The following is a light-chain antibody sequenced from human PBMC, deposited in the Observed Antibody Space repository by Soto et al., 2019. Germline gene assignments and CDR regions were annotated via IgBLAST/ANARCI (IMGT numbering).Light chain of an antibody. CDR2: DAS. V-gene: IGKV3-11*01. Sequence: EIVLTQSPATLSLSPGERATLSCRASQSLSSYLAWYQQKPGQAPRLLIYDASSRATGIPARFSGSGSGTDFTLTISRLEPEDFAVYYCQQRSNWQGFTFGPGTKVHI. CDR1: QSLSSY. J-gene: IGKJ3*01. CDR3: QQRSNWQGFT.